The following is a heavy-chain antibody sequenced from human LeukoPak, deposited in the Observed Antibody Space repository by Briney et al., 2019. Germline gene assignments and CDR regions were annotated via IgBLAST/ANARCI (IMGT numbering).Heavy chain of an antibody. V-gene: IGHV4-38-2*02. J-gene: IGHJ4*02. CDR2: IYHSGST. D-gene: IGHD2-21*02. Sequence: PSETLSLTCTVSGYSISSGYYWGWIRQPPGKGLEWIGSIYHSGSTYYNPSLKSRVTISVDTSKNQFSLKLSSVTAADTAVYYCARAFNYCGGDCYSEVLDYWGQGTLVTVSS. CDR1: GYSISSGYY. CDR3: ARAFNYCGGDCYSEVLDY.